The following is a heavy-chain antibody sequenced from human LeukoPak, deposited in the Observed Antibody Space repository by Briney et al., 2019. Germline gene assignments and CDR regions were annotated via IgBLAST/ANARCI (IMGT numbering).Heavy chain of an antibody. CDR3: AKSDCGGDCHLLDY. J-gene: IGHJ4*02. Sequence: GGSLRLSCAASGFSLSTYAMSWVRQAPGKGLEWVSHFGGSGGTIYYADSVKGRFTISRDNSKNTLNLQMNSLRAEDTALYYCAKSDCGGDCHLLDYWGQGTLVTVSS. CDR1: GFSLSTYA. CDR2: FGGSGGTI. V-gene: IGHV3-23*01. D-gene: IGHD2-21*02.